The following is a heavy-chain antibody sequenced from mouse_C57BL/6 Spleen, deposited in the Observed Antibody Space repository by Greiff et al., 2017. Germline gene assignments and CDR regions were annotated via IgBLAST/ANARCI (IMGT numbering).Heavy chain of an antibody. CDR1: GFTFSDYG. V-gene: IGHV5-17*01. CDR3: ARRYYSNYNYAMDY. Sequence: EVHLVESGGGLVKPGGSLKLSCAASGFTFSDYGMHWVRQAPEKGLEWVAYISSGSSTIYYADTVKGRCTISRDNAKNTLFLQMTSLRSEDTAMYYCARRYYSNYNYAMDYWGQGTSVTVSS. CDR2: ISSGSSTI. D-gene: IGHD2-5*01. J-gene: IGHJ4*01.